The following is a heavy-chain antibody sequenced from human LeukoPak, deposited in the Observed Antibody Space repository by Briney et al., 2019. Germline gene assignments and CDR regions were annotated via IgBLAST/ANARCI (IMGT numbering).Heavy chain of an antibody. CDR3: ARSTYDILTGYYEDY. CDR2: INHTRST. Sequence: PSETLSLTCAVYGGSFSGYYWSWIRQPPGKGLEWIGEINHTRSTNYNPSLKSRVTISVDTSKNQFSLKLSSVTAADTAVYYCARSTYDILTGYYEDYWGQGTLVTVSS. V-gene: IGHV4-34*01. D-gene: IGHD3-9*01. J-gene: IGHJ4*02. CDR1: GGSFSGYY.